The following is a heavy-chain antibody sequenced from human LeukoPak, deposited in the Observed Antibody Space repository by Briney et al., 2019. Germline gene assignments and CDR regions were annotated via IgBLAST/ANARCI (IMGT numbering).Heavy chain of an antibody. Sequence: GASVKVSCKASGYTFTSSVISWVRQAPGQGLEWMGWISAYNGNTNYAQKVQGRVTMTTDTSTSTAYMELRSLRSDDTAVYYCAREDSSGYYPFDYWGQGTLVTVSS. CDR2: ISAYNGNT. CDR1: GYTFTSSV. D-gene: IGHD3-22*01. CDR3: AREDSSGYYPFDY. J-gene: IGHJ4*02. V-gene: IGHV1-18*01.